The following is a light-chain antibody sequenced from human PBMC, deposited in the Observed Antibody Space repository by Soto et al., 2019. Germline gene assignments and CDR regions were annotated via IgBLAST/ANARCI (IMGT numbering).Light chain of an antibody. CDR2: VAS. CDR3: QQSYSAPYT. CDR1: QNIENY. Sequence: DIQMTQSPSSLSASLGDTVTISCRASQNIENYLHWYQQKAGKAPEVLLYVASVLKDGVSSRFSGSGYGTDFTLTITNLQPEDFAMYYCQQSYSAPYTFGQGTRLEI. J-gene: IGKJ2*01. V-gene: IGKV1-39*01.